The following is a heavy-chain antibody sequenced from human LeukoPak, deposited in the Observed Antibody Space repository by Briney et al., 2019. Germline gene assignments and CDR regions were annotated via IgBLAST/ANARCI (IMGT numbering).Heavy chain of an antibody. J-gene: IGHJ4*02. CDR3: AKAPVTTCSGAYCYPFDY. CDR1: GFTFSSYG. D-gene: IGHD2-21*01. Sequence: GGSLRLSCAASGFTFSSYGMSWVRQSPGKGLEWVSGISASGGNTYHADSVKGRFTISRDSSKNTLYLQMNRLRAEDAAVYYCAKAPVTTCSGAYCYPFDYWGQGTLVTVSS. CDR2: ISASGGNT. V-gene: IGHV3-23*01.